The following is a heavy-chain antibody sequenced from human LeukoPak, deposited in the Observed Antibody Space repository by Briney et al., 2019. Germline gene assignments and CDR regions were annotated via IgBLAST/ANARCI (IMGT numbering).Heavy chain of an antibody. CDR3: ARDRAFGVDFDY. CDR2: ISATGNTK. CDR1: GFTFEDYE. J-gene: IGHJ4*02. D-gene: IGHD3-16*01. Sequence: GGSLRLSCEASGFTFEDYEMSWFRQAPGKGPEWILYISATGNTKYCADSVRGRFSISRGNAKSSLYLQMSTLRVEDTAVYYCARDRAFGVDFDYWGQGTLVTVSS. V-gene: IGHV3-11*01.